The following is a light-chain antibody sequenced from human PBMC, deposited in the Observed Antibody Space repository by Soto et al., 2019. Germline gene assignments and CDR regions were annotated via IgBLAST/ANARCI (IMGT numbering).Light chain of an antibody. Sequence: QSVPTQPPSASGSPGQSVTISCTGAKSDIGVYDFVSWYQHHPGKAPRLIIYEVVQRPSGVPDRFSGSKSGNTASLTVSGLQAADEADYFCKSYAGSNTYVFGSGTKVT. CDR2: EVV. J-gene: IGLJ1*01. V-gene: IGLV2-8*01. CDR3: KSYAGSNTYV. CDR1: KSDIGVYDF.